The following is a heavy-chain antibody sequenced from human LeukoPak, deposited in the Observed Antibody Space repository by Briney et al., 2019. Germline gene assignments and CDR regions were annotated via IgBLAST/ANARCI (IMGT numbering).Heavy chain of an antibody. Sequence: GGSLRLSCAASGFTVSRNYVTWVRQAPGKGLDWVAIVYGGGGIYYAGSVKGRFTISRDNSKNTVHLQMSSLRVEDTAVYYCAAGVGTTTLSPEDAFDFWGQGTRVTVSS. CDR1: GFTVSRNY. J-gene: IGHJ3*01. CDR2: VYGGGGI. CDR3: AAGVGTTTLSPEDAFDF. D-gene: IGHD5-12*01. V-gene: IGHV3-53*01.